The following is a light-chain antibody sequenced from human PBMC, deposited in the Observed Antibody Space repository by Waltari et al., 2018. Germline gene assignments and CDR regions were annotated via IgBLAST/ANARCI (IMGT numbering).Light chain of an antibody. J-gene: IGKJ3*01. Sequence: IQLTQSPLSLSASVGDRVTITCRASQGISSYLAWYQQKAGRAPKLLIYGGSTLPNGVPSRFSGSGCGTDFTLTISSLQPEDFATYYCLQVNSYPFTFGPGTTVDIK. CDR2: GGS. CDR3: LQVNSYPFT. V-gene: IGKV1-9*01. CDR1: QGISSY.